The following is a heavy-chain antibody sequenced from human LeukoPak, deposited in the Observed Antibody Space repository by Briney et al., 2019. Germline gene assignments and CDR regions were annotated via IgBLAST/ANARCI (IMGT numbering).Heavy chain of an antibody. J-gene: IGHJ4*02. CDR2: ISSSSSYI. CDR3: ARVRDDSSGYYHYSSFDY. CDR1: GFTFSSYS. D-gene: IGHD3-22*01. Sequence: PGGSLRLSCAASGFTFSSYSMNWVRQAPGKGLEWVSSISSSSSYIYYADSVKGRFTISRDNAKNSLYLQMNSLRAEDTAVYYCARVRDDSSGYYHYSSFDYWGQGTLVTVSS. V-gene: IGHV3-21*01.